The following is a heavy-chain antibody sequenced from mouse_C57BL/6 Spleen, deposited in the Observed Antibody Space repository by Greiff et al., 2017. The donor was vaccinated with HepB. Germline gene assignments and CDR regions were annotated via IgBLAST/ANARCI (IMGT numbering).Heavy chain of an antibody. D-gene: IGHD1-1*01. Sequence: VQLKQSGPELVKPGASVKISCKASGYSFTGYYMNWVKQSPEKSLEWIGEINPSTGGTTYNQKFKTKATLTVDKSSSTAYMQLKSLISEDSAVYYCARDYYGSRDFDYWGQGTTLTVSS. J-gene: IGHJ2*01. V-gene: IGHV1-42*01. CDR1: GYSFTGYY. CDR2: INPSTGGT. CDR3: ARDYYGSRDFDY.